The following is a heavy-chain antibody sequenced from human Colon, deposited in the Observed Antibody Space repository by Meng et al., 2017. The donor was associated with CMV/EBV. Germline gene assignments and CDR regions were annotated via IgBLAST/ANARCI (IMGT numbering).Heavy chain of an antibody. Sequence: TSTGNDINWLRQASVQGLDWMGWMNPNSGNTGYAQKFQGRVTMTRNTSINTAYMELSSLNFEDTAVYYCARFFPYCSADNCYPYFDFWGQGTLVTVSP. V-gene: IGHV1-8*01. J-gene: IGHJ4*02. CDR3: ARFFPYCSADNCYPYFDF. D-gene: IGHD2-15*01. CDR2: MNPNSGNT. CDR1: TSTGND.